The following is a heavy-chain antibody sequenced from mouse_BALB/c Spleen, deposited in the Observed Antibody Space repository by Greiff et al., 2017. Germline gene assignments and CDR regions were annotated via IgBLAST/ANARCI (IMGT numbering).Heavy chain of an antibody. Sequence: EVKLQESGAELVKPGASVKLSCTASGFNIKDTYMHWVKQRPEQGLEWIGRIDPANGNTKYDPKFQGKATITADTSSNTAYLQLSSLTSEDTAVYYCARSGSSSYAMDYWGQGTSVTVSS. CDR2: IDPANGNT. J-gene: IGHJ4*01. D-gene: IGHD1-1*01. V-gene: IGHV14-3*02. CDR3: ARSGSSSYAMDY. CDR1: GFNIKDTY.